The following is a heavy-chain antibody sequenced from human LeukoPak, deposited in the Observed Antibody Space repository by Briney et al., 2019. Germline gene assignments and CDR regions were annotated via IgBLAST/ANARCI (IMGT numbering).Heavy chain of an antibody. CDR3: ARDGFGFGELDYFDY. CDR2: ISSSSSYI. V-gene: IGHV3-21*01. Sequence: PGGSLRLSCAASGFTFSSYSMNWVRQAPGKGLEWVSSISSSSSYIYYADSVKGRFTISRDNAKNSLYLQMNSLRAEDTAVYYCARDGFGFGELDYFDYWGQGTLVTVSS. CDR1: GFTFSSYS. J-gene: IGHJ4*02. D-gene: IGHD3-10*01.